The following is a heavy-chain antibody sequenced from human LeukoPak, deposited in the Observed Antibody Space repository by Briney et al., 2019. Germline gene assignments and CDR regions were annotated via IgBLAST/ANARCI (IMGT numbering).Heavy chain of an antibody. CDR3: ARGGGEAAGTRPNWFDP. CDR1: GFTFSSYW. D-gene: IGHD6-13*01. CDR2: INSDGSST. V-gene: IGHV3-74*01. Sequence: PGGSLRLSCAASGFTFSSYWMHWVRQAPGKGLVWVSRINSDGSSTTYADSVKGRFTISRDNAKNTLYLQMNSLRAEDTAVYYCARGGGEAAGTRPNWFDPWGQGTLVTVSS. J-gene: IGHJ5*02.